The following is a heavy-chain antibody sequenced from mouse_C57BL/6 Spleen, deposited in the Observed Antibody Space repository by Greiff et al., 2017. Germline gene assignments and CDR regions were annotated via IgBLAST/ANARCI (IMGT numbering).Heavy chain of an antibody. CDR3: ASETAQATFAY. V-gene: IGHV1-52*01. J-gene: IGHJ3*01. CDR1: GYTFTSYW. Sequence: QVQLKQPGAELVRPGSSVKLSCKASGYTFTSYWMHWVKQRPIQGLEWIGNIDPSDSETHSNQKFKDKATLTVDKSSSTAYMQLSSLTSEDSAVDYCASETAQATFAYGGQGTLVTVSA. D-gene: IGHD3-2*02. CDR2: IDPSDSET.